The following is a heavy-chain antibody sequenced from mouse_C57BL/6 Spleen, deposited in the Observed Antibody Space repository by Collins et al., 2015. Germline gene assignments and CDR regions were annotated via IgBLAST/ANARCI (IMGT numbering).Heavy chain of an antibody. Sequence: QVTLKESGPGILQPSQTLSLTCSFSGFSLSTSGMGVGWIRQPSGKGLEWLAHIWWDDDKRYNPALKSRLTISKDTSSNQVFLKIASVDTADTATYYCARIPMVSLLSNAMDYWGQGTSVTVSS. CDR1: GFSLSTSGMG. CDR2: IWWDDDK. D-gene: IGHD2-3*01. CDR3: ARIPMVSLLSNAMDY. J-gene: IGHJ4*01. V-gene: IGHV8-8*01.